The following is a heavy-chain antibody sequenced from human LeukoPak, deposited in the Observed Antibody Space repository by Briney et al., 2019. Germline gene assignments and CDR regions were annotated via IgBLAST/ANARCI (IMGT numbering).Heavy chain of an antibody. D-gene: IGHD4-17*01. CDR2: THYSGVT. J-gene: IGHJ4*02. Sequence: SGTLSLTCTVSGGSISSYYWSWLRQPPGKGLESIGYTHYSGVTNYNPSLKSRVTISLDTSGNQFSLKLSSVTAADTAVYYCARSDLYGDYPPGKYWGQGTLVTVSS. CDR1: GGSISSYY. V-gene: IGHV4-59*01. CDR3: ARSDLYGDYPPGKY.